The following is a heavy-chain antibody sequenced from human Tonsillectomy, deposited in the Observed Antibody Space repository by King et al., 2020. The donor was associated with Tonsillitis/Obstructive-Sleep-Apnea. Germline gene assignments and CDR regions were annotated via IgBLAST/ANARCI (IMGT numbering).Heavy chain of an antibody. J-gene: IGHJ4*02. CDR1: GGSISSSTYY. CDR3: AGDATPVAPFDY. Sequence: QLQESGPGLVKPSETLSLTCTVSGGSISSSTYYWGWIRQPPGKGLEWIGSIYYSGSTYYNPALKSRVTRSVDTSKNQFSRKLSSVTAADTAVYYCAGDATPVAPFDYWGQGTLVTVSS. V-gene: IGHV4-39*01. CDR2: IYYSGST.